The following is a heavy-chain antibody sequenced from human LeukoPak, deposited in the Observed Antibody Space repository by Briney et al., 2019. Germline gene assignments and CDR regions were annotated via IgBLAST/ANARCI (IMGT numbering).Heavy chain of an antibody. CDR3: ARDVTVKAYAFDI. D-gene: IGHD2/OR15-2a*01. J-gene: IGHJ3*02. Sequence: PGGSLRLSCAASGFTFSDYYMSWIRQAPGKGLEWVSYISSSGSTIYYADSVKGRFTISRDNVKNSLYLQMNSLRAEDTAVYFCARDVTVKAYAFDIWGQGTMVTVSS. CDR1: GFTFSDYY. CDR2: ISSSGSTI. V-gene: IGHV3-11*04.